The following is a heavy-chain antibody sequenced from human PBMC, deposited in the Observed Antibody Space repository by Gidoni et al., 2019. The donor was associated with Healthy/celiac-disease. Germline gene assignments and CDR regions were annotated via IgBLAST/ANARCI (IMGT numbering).Heavy chain of an antibody. CDR3: AQLRLGELSLFY. CDR1: GFSLSTSGVG. D-gene: IGHD3-16*02. CDR2: IYWDDDK. J-gene: IGHJ4*02. Sequence: QITLKESGPTLVKPTQTLTLTCTFSGFSLSTSGVGVGWIRQPPGKALEWLALIYWDDDKRYSPSLKSRLTITKDTSKNQVVLTMTNMDPVDTATYYCAQLRLGELSLFYWGQGTLVTVSS. V-gene: IGHV2-5*02.